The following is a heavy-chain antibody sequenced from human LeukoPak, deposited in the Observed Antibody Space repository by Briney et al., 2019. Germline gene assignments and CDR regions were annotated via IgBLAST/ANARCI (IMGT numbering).Heavy chain of an antibody. V-gene: IGHV1-69*13. CDR3: ARVAAVTYYYYYMDV. Sequence: ASVKVSCKASGYTFTSYDINWVRQATGQGLEWMGGIIPIFGTANYAQKFQGRVTITADESTSTAYMELSSLRSEDTAVYYCARVAAVTYYYYYMDVWGKGTTVTVSS. CDR2: IIPIFGTA. J-gene: IGHJ6*03. CDR1: GYTFTSYD. D-gene: IGHD2-15*01.